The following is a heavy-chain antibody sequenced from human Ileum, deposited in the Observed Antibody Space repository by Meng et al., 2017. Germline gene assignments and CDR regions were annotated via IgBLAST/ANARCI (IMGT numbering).Heavy chain of an antibody. CDR2: MYHSGTT. V-gene: IGHV4-4*02. D-gene: IGHD6-19*01. Sequence: QVQLQESGPGRVQPSETLSLTCSVSGASISSGNWGSWVRQPPGKGLEWIGEMYHSGTTNYNPSLKSRVTISLDTSKNQLSLKLTSVTAADTAVYYCARHIGVPGTRGFDYWGQGTLVTVSS. CDR1: GASISSGNW. J-gene: IGHJ4*02. CDR3: ARHIGVPGTRGFDY.